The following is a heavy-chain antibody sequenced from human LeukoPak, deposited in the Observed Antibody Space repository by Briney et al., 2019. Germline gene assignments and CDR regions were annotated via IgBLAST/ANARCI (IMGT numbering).Heavy chain of an antibody. CDR2: VSGNSTYT. J-gene: IGHJ4*02. CDR1: GFKFNAYS. Sequence: GGSLRLSCVTSGFKFNAYSVNWVRRAPGRGLEWVSSVSGNSTYTYYADSVMGRFTMSRDNAKNSLYLQMNSLRADDTAVYYCARNIPLGNYYFDYWGQGVLVTVSS. D-gene: IGHD2-2*02. CDR3: ARNIPLGNYYFDY. V-gene: IGHV3-21*01.